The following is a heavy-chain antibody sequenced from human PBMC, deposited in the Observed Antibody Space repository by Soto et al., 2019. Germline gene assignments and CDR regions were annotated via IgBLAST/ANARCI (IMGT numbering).Heavy chain of an antibody. Sequence: ASVKVSCKASGYTFTSYDINWVRQATGQGLEWMGLMNPNSGNTVYAQKFQGRVTMTRNTSISTAYMELSSLRSEDTAVYYCARVKGYDYIWGSYRKPYYFDYWGQGTLVTVSS. V-gene: IGHV1-8*01. J-gene: IGHJ4*02. D-gene: IGHD3-16*02. CDR1: GYTFTSYD. CDR2: MNPNSGNT. CDR3: ARVKGYDYIWGSYRKPYYFDY.